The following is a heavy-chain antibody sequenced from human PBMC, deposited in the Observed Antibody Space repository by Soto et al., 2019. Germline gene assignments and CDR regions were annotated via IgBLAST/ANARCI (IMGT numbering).Heavy chain of an antibody. D-gene: IGHD3-10*01. CDR3: SRRPYGSGSYYYSNWFDP. V-gene: IGHV4-34*01. Sequence: QVQLQQWGAGLLKPSETLSLTCAVYGGSFSGYYWSWIRQPPGKGLEWIGEINHSGSTNYNPSLKIRVTISVDTSKNQFSLKLSSVTAADTAVYYCSRRPYGSGSYYYSNWFDPWGQGTLVTVSS. CDR1: GGSFSGYY. J-gene: IGHJ5*02. CDR2: INHSGST.